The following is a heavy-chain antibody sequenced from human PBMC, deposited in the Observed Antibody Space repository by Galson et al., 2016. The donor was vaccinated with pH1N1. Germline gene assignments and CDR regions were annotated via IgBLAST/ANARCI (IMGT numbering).Heavy chain of an antibody. J-gene: IGHJ3*01. V-gene: IGHV1-2*02. D-gene: IGHD3-16*01. CDR1: GYTFTGYY. CDR2: IIPNSGNT. Sequence: SVKVSCKASGYTFTGYYMHWVRQAPGQGLEWMGLIIPNSGNTNYAKKFQGRVTMTRDSSISAAYMELTRLTSYDTAVYYCVRELRGGTFDVWGQGTMVTVSS. CDR3: VRELRGGTFDV.